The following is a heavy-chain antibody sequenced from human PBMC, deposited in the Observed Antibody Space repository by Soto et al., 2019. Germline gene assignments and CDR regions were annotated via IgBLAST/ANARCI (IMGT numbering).Heavy chain of an antibody. CDR1: GYTFTTYG. Sequence: ASVKVSCKASGYTFTTYGINWVRQAPGQGLEWMGWISAYNGNTNYAQKLQGRVTMTTETSTSTAYMELRSLRSDDTAVYYCARGGGNDISGYYFVYWAREPWSPSPQ. D-gene: IGHD3-22*01. CDR2: ISAYNGNT. V-gene: IGHV1-18*01. J-gene: IGHJ4*02. CDR3: ARGGGNDISGYYFVY.